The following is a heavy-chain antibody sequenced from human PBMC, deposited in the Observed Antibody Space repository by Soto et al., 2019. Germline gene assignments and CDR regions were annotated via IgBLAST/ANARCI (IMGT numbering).Heavy chain of an antibody. CDR2: ISDSGGST. CDR1: GFTFSSNA. D-gene: IGHD3-10*01. V-gene: IGHV3-23*01. Sequence: GGSLRLSCEASGFTFSSNAMTWVRQAPGKGLEWVSAISDSGGSTYYADSVAGRFTISRDNSRHTLYLQMNSLRAEDTAIYYCAKALGRDFSDFDSWGQGTQVTV. CDR3: AKALGRDFSDFDS. J-gene: IGHJ4*02.